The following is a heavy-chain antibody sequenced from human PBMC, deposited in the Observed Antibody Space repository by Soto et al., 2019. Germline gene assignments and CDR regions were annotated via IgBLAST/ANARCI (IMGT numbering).Heavy chain of an antibody. V-gene: IGHV3-66*01. CDR1: GFTVSSNY. CDR3: ASSPPDYGDYTLRIKSYYYYYMDV. CDR2: IYSGGST. Sequence: PGGSLRLSCAASGFTVSSNYMSWVRQAPGKGLEWVSVIYSGGSTYYADSVKGRFTISRDNSKNTLYLQMNSLRAEDTAVYYCASSPPDYGDYTLRIKSYYYYYMDVWGKGTTATVSS. D-gene: IGHD4-17*01. J-gene: IGHJ6*03.